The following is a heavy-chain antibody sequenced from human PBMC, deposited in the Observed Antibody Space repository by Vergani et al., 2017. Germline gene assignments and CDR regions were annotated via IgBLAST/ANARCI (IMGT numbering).Heavy chain of an antibody. CDR1: GDSVSSNSAA. J-gene: IGHJ6*03. CDR3: ARDSNTYEFWSGYYPRNYYYYYMDV. V-gene: IGHV6-1*01. D-gene: IGHD3-3*01. Sequence: QVQLQQSGPGLVKPSQTLSLTCAISGDSVSSNSAAWNWIRQSPSRGLEWLGRTYYRSKWYNDYAVSVKSRITINPDTSKNQFSLQLNSVTPEDTAVDYCARDSNTYEFWSGYYPRNYYYYYMDVWGKGTTVTVSS. CDR2: TYYRSKWYN.